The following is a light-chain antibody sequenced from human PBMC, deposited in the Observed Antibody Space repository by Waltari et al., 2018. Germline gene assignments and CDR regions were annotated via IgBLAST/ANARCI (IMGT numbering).Light chain of an antibody. Sequence: QSVLTQPPSVSGTPGQRVTISCSGMTSNIGRNPVNWYQQLPGTAPKLLIYSDNQRPSGVPARFSGSRSGTSASLAINGLQSEDETDYFCGAWDDSLNGPVFGGGTKLSVL. V-gene: IGLV1-44*01. CDR3: GAWDDSLNGPV. J-gene: IGLJ2*01. CDR1: TSNIGRNP. CDR2: SDN.